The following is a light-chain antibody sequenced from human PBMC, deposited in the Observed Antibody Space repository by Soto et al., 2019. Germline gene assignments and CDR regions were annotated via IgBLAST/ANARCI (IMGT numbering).Light chain of an antibody. V-gene: IGLV2-23*03. J-gene: IGLJ2*01. Sequence: QSALTQPASVSGSPGQSITVSCTGTSSDVGSYNLVSWYQQHPGTAPKLLIYEGSKRPSGVSNRFSGSKSGNTASLTISGLQAEDEADYYCCSYARSSTFLFGGGTKLTVL. CDR1: SSDVGSYNL. CDR2: EGS. CDR3: CSYARSSTFL.